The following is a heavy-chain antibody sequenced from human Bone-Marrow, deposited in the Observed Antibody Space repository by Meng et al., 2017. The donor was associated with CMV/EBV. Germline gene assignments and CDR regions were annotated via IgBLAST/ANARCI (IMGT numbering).Heavy chain of an antibody. CDR2: INSDGSST. CDR1: GFTFSSYW. CDR3: ARDLPDIRFLEWLIEAAPDAFDI. D-gene: IGHD3-3*01. J-gene: IGHJ3*02. V-gene: IGHV3-74*01. Sequence: GGSLRLSCAASGFTFSSYWMHWVRQAPGKGLVWVSRINSDGSSTRYADSVKGRFTISRDNAKNTLYLQMNSLRAEDTAVYYCARDLPDIRFLEWLIEAAPDAFDIWGQGTMVTFSS.